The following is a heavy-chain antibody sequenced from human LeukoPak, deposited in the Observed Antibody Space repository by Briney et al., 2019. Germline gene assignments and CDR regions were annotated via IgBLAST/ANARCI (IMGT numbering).Heavy chain of an antibody. V-gene: IGHV4-34*01. D-gene: IGHD3-16*01. CDR2: INHSGST. CDR3: ARGSAEASLRLNWFDP. CDR1: GGSFSGYY. Sequence: SETLSLTCAVYGGSFSGYYWSWIRQPPGKGLEWVGEINHSGSTNYNPSLKSRVTISVDTSKNQFSLKLSSVTAADTAVYYCARGSAEASLRLNWFDPWGQGTLVTVSS. J-gene: IGHJ5*02.